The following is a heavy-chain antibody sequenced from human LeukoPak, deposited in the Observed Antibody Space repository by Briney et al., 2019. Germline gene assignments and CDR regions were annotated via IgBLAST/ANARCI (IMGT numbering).Heavy chain of an antibody. D-gene: IGHD3-22*01. CDR1: GGTFSSYS. CDR3: ASEGNYDSSGYSRYNYYYMDV. Sequence: ASVKVSCKGSGGTFSSYSISWVRQAPGQGLEWMGGIIPAFGTAHYAQKFQGRVTFTTDESMTTAYMELRSLRSEDTAVYYCASEGNYDSSGYSRYNYYYMDVWGKGTAVTVSS. J-gene: IGHJ6*03. CDR2: IIPAFGTA. V-gene: IGHV1-69*05.